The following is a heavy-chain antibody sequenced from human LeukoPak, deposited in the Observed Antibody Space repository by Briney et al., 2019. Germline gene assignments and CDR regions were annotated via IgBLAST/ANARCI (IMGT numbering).Heavy chain of an antibody. CDR2: ISSSSSTI. D-gene: IGHD4-23*01. CDR3: ARATVAYFDY. CDR1: GFTFSSYG. Sequence: GGSLRLSCAASGFTFSSYGMNWVRRAPGKGLEWVSYISSSSSTIYYADSVKGRFTISRDNAKNSLYLQMNSLRAEDTAVYYCARATVAYFDYWGQGTLVTVSS. J-gene: IGHJ4*02. V-gene: IGHV3-48*04.